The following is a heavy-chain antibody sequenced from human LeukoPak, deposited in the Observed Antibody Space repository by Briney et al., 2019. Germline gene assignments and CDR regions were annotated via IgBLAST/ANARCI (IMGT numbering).Heavy chain of an antibody. V-gene: IGHV4-34*01. CDR3: ARGVRDSSGWYGY. D-gene: IGHD6-19*01. J-gene: IGHJ4*02. CDR2: INHSGST. Sequence: SETLSLTCAAYGGSFSGYYWSWIRQPPGKGLEWIGEINHSGSTNYNPSLKSRVTISVDTSKNQFSLKLSSVTAADTAVYYCARGVRDSSGWYGYWGQGTLVTVSS. CDR1: GGSFSGYY.